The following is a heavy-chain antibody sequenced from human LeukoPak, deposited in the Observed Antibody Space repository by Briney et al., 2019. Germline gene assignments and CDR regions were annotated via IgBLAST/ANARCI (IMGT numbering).Heavy chain of an antibody. D-gene: IGHD5-12*01. V-gene: IGHV4-30-4*01. Sequence: KSSETLSLTCTVSGGSISRGDHYWSWIRQPPGKGLERIGYIYYSESTYYNPSLKSRVTISVDTSKSQFSLKVSSVTAADTAVYYYASYSGYDDGYDYWGQGTLVTVSS. CDR3: ASYSGYDDGYDY. CDR1: GGSISRGDHY. CDR2: IYYSEST. J-gene: IGHJ4*02.